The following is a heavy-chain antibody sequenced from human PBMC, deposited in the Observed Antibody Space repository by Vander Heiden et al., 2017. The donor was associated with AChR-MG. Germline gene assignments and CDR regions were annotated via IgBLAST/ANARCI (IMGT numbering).Heavy chain of an antibody. J-gene: IGHJ6*03. CDR2: INHSGST. CDR1: GGSFSGYY. V-gene: IGHV4-34*01. CDR3: ARVRRYFDWLSPYYYYYMDV. Sequence: QVQLQQWGAGLLKPSETLSLTCAVYGGSFSGYYWGWIRQPPGKGLEWIGEINHSGSTNYNPSLKGRVTISVDTSKNQFSLKLSSVTAADTAVYYCARVRRYFDWLSPYYYYYMDVWGKGTTVTVSS. D-gene: IGHD3-9*01.